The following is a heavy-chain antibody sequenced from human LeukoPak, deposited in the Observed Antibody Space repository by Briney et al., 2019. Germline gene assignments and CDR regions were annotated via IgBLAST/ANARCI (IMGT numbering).Heavy chain of an antibody. CDR3: VHRTSRDAFDI. CDR2: NYWNDDK. V-gene: IGHV2-5*01. Sequence: SGPTLVKPTQTLTLTCTFSGFSLNTNGVGVGWIRQPPGKALEWLAINYWNDDKRYSPALKNRLTITKDTSKNLVVLTMTNMDPVDTATYYCVHRTSRDAFDIWGHGTVVTVSS. CDR1: GFSLNTNGVG. J-gene: IGHJ3*02.